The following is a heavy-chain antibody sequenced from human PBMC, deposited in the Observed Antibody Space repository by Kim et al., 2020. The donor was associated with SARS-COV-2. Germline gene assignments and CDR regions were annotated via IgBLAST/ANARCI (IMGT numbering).Heavy chain of an antibody. D-gene: IGHD6-19*01. CDR3: ARHYGWLGCMDV. CDR2: IYYSGST. J-gene: IGHJ6*02. Sequence: SETLSLTCTVSGGSISSSSYYWGWIRQPPGKGLEWIGSIYYSGSTYYNPSLKSRVTISVDTSKNQFSLKLSSVTAADTAVYYCARHYGWLGCMDVWGQGTTVTVSS. V-gene: IGHV4-39*01. CDR1: GGSISSSSYY.